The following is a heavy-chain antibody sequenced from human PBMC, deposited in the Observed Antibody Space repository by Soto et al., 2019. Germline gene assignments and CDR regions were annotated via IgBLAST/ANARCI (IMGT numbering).Heavy chain of an antibody. CDR3: ARRRSGSFGPDVFEV. J-gene: IGHJ3*01. V-gene: IGHV5-51*01. CDR2: IYPGDSDT. CDR1: GYSFTNYW. Sequence: EVQLVQSGAEVKKPGESLKISCKGSGYSFTNYWIGWVRQMPGKGLEWMGVIYPGDSDTRYSPSLQGQVTISADKSISTAYLQWSSLKASDTAMYYCARRRSGSFGPDVFEVWGQGTMVTVSS. D-gene: IGHD1-26*01.